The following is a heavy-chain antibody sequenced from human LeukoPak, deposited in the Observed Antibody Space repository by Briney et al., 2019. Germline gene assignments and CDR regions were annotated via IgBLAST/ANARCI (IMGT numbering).Heavy chain of an antibody. CDR2: INHSGST. V-gene: IGHV4-34*01. D-gene: IGHD2-15*01. CDR1: GGSFRGYY. CDR3: ARGGYRMVAATRYYFDY. J-gene: IGHJ4*02. Sequence: SETLSLTCAVYGGSFRGYYWSWIRQPPGKGLEWIGEINHSGSTNYNPSLKSRVTISVDTSKNQFSLKLSSVTAADTAVYYCARGGYRMVAATRYYFDYWGQGTLVTVSS.